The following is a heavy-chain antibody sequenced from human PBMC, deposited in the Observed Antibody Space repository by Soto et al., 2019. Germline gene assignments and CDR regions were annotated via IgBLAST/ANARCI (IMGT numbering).Heavy chain of an antibody. J-gene: IGHJ6*02. D-gene: IGHD5-18*01. V-gene: IGHV3-21*01. CDR2: ISSSSSYI. Sequence: PGGSLRLSCAASGFTFSSYSMNWVRQAPGKGLEWVSSISSSSSYIYYADSVKGRFTISRDNAKNSLYLQMNSLRAEDTAVYYCARDPGYSYGYLYGMDVWGQGTTVTVSS. CDR1: GFTFSSYS. CDR3: ARDPGYSYGYLYGMDV.